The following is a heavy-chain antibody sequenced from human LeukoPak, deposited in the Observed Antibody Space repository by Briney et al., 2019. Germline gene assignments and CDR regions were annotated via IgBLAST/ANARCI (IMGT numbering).Heavy chain of an antibody. D-gene: IGHD6-19*01. V-gene: IGHV4-39*01. CDR2: IYYSGNT. J-gene: IGHJ4*02. CDR3: ARATVAVPDY. CDR1: GGSISSSSYY. Sequence: SETLSLTCTVSGGSISSSSYYWGWLRQPPGKGLQWIGSIYYSGNTYYNPSLKSRVTISLDTSKNQFSLKLSSVTAADPAVYYCARATVAVPDYWGQGTLVTVSS.